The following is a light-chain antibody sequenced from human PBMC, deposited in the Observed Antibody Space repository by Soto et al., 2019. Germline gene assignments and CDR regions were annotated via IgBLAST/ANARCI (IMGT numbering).Light chain of an antibody. CDR3: QQYDSSPRT. V-gene: IGKV3-20*01. CDR1: QSVSSSY. J-gene: IGKJ1*01. CDR2: RTS. Sequence: EIVLTQSPGTLALSPGERATLSCRASQSVSSSYLAWYQRKPGQAPRLLIYRTSNRATGIPDRFSGSGSGTDFTLTIRRLEPEDFAVYWCQQYDSSPRTFGQGTKVDI.